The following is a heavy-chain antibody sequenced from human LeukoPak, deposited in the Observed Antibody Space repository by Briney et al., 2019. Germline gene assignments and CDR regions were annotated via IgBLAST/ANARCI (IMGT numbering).Heavy chain of an antibody. Sequence: SETLSLTCTVSGGSISSSSYYWGWIRQPPGKGLEWIGCIYYSGSTNYNPSLKSRVTISVDTSQNQFSLKLSSVTAADTAVYFCARGSSSSHHPALSWGQGTLVTVSS. CDR2: IYYSGST. CDR3: ARGSSSSHHPALS. D-gene: IGHD6-13*01. V-gene: IGHV4-39*07. J-gene: IGHJ4*02. CDR1: GGSISSSSYY.